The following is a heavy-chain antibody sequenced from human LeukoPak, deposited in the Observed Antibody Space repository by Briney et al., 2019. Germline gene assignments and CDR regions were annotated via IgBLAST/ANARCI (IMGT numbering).Heavy chain of an antibody. Sequence: SETLSLTCAVYGGSFSGYYWSWIRQPPGKGLEWIREINHSGSTNYNPSLKSRVTISVDTSKNQFSLKLSSVTAADTAVYYCARAPPVLPGGSWFDPWGQGTLVTVSS. J-gene: IGHJ5*02. CDR1: GGSFSGYY. D-gene: IGHD2-2*01. CDR3: ARAPPVLPGGSWFDP. V-gene: IGHV4-34*01. CDR2: INHSGST.